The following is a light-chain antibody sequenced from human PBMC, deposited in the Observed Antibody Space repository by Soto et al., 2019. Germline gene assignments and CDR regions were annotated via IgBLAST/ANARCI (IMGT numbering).Light chain of an antibody. CDR3: LQRTNVFT. CDR1: QNVNNY. CDR2: DAS. Sequence: EVVLTQSPATLSLSPGERATLYCRASQNVNNYLAWYQQKPGQAPRLLIYDASNRATGIPARFSGGGSGADFFLTISSLEPEDFAVYYCLQRTNVFTFGPGTKVDIK. V-gene: IGKV3-11*01. J-gene: IGKJ3*01.